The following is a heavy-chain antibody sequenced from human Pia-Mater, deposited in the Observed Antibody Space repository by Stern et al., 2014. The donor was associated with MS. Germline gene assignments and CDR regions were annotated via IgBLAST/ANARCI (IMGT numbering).Heavy chain of an antibody. Sequence: VQLVQSGAELIRPGESLKISCKGSGFKFSIYWIAWVRQMPGKGLEWMGIIYPGAAETRYSPSFQGQVTMSAGKSTSTAYLQWSSLNASDTAMYFCARQTTAWASDVWGQGTLVTVSS. J-gene: IGHJ4*02. V-gene: IGHV5-51*01. CDR2: IYPGAAET. CDR1: GFKFSIYW. D-gene: IGHD1-14*01. CDR3: ARQTTAWASDV.